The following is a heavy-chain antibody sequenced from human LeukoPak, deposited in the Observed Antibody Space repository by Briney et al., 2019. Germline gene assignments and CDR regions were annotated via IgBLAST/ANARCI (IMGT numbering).Heavy chain of an antibody. CDR2: FNGRGDST. V-gene: IGHV3-23*01. D-gene: IGHD6-19*01. Sequence: GGSLRLSCEVSGFTFSHYGMSWVRQAPGKGPEWVAGFNGRGDSTYYAESVRGRFTISRDTSKNTLYLQMNSLRAEDTAVYYCAKVPLSSSGWDREYYFDYWGQGTLVTVSS. CDR1: GFTFSHYG. CDR3: AKVPLSSSGWDREYYFDY. J-gene: IGHJ4*02.